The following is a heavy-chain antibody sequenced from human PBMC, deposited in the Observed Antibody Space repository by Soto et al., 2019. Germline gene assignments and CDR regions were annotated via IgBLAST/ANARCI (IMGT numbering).Heavy chain of an antibody. CDR2: ISGGGGST. D-gene: IGHD4-17*01. Sequence: EVQLLESGGGLVQPGGSLRLSCAASGFTFSSYAMSWVRQAPGKGLEWVSTISGGGGSTDYADSAKGRRTISRDNSKNTMYLQLNTLRAEDTAMYYCARAKWCGDFFGDVFDLWGQGTMVTVSS. CDR3: ARAKWCGDFFGDVFDL. CDR1: GFTFSSYA. V-gene: IGHV3-23*01. J-gene: IGHJ3*01.